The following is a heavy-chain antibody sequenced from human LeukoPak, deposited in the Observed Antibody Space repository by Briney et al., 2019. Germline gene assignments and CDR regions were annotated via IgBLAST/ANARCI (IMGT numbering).Heavy chain of an antibody. CDR1: GFTFSSYT. V-gene: IGHV3-21*06. CDR3: ARDTYDILTGYYKWAF. J-gene: IGHJ3*01. D-gene: IGHD3-9*01. CDR2: ISSSSSYI. Sequence: GGSLRLSCAASGFTFSSYTMNWVRQAPGQGLEWVSSISSSSSYIYYADSVKGRFTISRDNAKNSLYLQMNSLRAEDTAVYYCARDTYDILTGYYKWAFWGQGTMVTVSS.